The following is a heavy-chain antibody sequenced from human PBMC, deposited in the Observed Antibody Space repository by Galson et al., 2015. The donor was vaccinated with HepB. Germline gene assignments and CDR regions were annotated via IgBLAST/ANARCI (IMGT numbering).Heavy chain of an antibody. D-gene: IGHD2-15*01. J-gene: IGHJ1*01. CDR1: GFTFSTYN. V-gene: IGHV3-48*01. Sequence: SLRLSCAASGFTFSTYNMDWVRQAPGKGLEWISYIGSSSNIIYYEDSVKDRFTISKDNAKSSLYLQMNSLRAEDTAVYYYARVRCSGGSCSVAYWVPGTLVTVSS. CDR3: ARVRCSGGSCSVAY. CDR2: IGSSSNII.